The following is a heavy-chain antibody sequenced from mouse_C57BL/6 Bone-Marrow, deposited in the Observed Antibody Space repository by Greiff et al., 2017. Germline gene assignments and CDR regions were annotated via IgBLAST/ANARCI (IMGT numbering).Heavy chain of an antibody. V-gene: IGHV1-7*01. CDR1: GYTFTSYW. J-gene: IGHJ2*01. CDR3: ARWGNTVVATSEYFDY. D-gene: IGHD1-1*01. CDR2: INPSSGYT. Sequence: QVQLKQSGAELAKPGASVKLSCKASGYTFTSYWMHWVKQRPGQGLEWIGYINPSSGYTKYNQKFKDKATLTADKSSSTAYMQLSSLTYEDSAVYYCARWGNTVVATSEYFDYWGQGTTLTVSS.